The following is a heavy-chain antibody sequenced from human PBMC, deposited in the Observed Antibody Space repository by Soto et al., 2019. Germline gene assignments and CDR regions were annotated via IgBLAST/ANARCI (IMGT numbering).Heavy chain of an antibody. D-gene: IGHD6-19*01. V-gene: IGHV4-30-2*01. CDR1: GGSISIHGYS. CDR3: ARRVIAVAGNWFDP. Sequence: SETLSLTCDVSGGSISIHGYSWSWIRQPPGKGLEWIGYIYQSGSTYHNPSLKSRVTISVDRSRNQFSLKLSSVTAADTAVYYCARRVIAVAGNWFDPWGLGTQVTVSS. J-gene: IGHJ5*02. CDR2: IYQSGST.